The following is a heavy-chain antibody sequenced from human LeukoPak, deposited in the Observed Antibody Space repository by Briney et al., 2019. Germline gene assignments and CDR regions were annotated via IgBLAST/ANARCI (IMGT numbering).Heavy chain of an antibody. CDR2: INHSGST. V-gene: IGHV4-34*01. Sequence: SETLSLTCTVSGASISGYYWSWIRQPPGKGLEWIGEINHSGSTNYNPSLKSRVTISVDTSKNQFSLKLSSVTAADTAVYYCARVDYDFWSGYSSAWGQGTLVTVSS. CDR1: GASISGYY. CDR3: ARVDYDFWSGYSSA. J-gene: IGHJ5*02. D-gene: IGHD3-3*01.